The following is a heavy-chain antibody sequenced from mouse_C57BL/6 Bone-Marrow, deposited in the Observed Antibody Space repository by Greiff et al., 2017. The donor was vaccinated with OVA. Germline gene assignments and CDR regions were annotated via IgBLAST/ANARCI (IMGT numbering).Heavy chain of an antibody. Sequence: QVQLQQPGAELVKPGASVRLSGRASASTFPSSWLHWLKQRPGRGLGWIGRIDPNSGGTKYNEKFKSKATLTVDKPSSTAYMQLSSLTSEDSAVYYCARDYYGFDYWGQGTTLTVSS. CDR3: ARDYYGFDY. D-gene: IGHD1-1*01. V-gene: IGHV1-72*01. CDR1: ASTFPSSW. J-gene: IGHJ2*01. CDR2: IDPNSGGT.